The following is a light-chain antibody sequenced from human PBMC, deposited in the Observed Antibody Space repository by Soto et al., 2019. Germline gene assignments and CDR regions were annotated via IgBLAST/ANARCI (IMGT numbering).Light chain of an antibody. CDR3: QHYNSYSEA. CDR2: KAS. V-gene: IGKV1-5*03. J-gene: IGKJ1*01. Sequence: DSQMTQSPATLSGSVGDRVTSTCRASQTISSWLAWYQQKPGKAPKLLIYKASTLKSGVPSRFSGSGSGTEITLTISSLQPDDFATYYCQHYNSYSEAFGQGTKVDIK. CDR1: QTISSW.